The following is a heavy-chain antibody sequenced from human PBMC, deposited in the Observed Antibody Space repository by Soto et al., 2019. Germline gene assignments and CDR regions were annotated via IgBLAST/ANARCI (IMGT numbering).Heavy chain of an antibody. V-gene: IGHV2-26*01. Sequence: QVTLKESGPVLVKPTETLTLTCTVSGFSLTTGRMGVSWIRQSPGKALEWLAHIFSDNESFYSRSLQGRPTISRFSSGSQVDLSMTNRDSVDSGRYYCVCVYADCYQCYYGMVVW. CDR3: VCVYADCYQCYYGMVV. CDR1: GFSLTTGRMG. CDR2: IFSDNES. J-gene: IGHJ6*01. D-gene: IGHD4-17*01.